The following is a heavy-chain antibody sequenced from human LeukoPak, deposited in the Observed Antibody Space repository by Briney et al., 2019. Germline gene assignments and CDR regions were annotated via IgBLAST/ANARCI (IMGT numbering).Heavy chain of an antibody. V-gene: IGHV3-30*03. D-gene: IGHD3-10*01. CDR1: VFPLTSDG. J-gene: IGHJ4*02. Sequence: GGSLRLCCGAYVFPLTSDGMPSVRQAPGKGLEWVALITYDGYYKYYSDSVKGRFTISSDTSKNTLYLQMNSLRAEDTAVYYCARDLWRVVRASAIGYWGQGTLVTVSS. CDR2: ITYDGYYK. CDR3: ARDLWRVVRASAIGY.